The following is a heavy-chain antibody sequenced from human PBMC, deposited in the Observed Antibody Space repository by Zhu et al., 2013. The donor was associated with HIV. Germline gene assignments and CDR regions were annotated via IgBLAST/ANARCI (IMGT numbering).Heavy chain of an antibody. CDR3: AGNFWNGYYFYYGMGV. CDR1: GYTLPGYG. J-gene: IGHJ6*02. Sequence: QVQLVQSGAEMKQPGASVTVSCRASGYTLPGYGINWVRQAPGQGLEWMGWIRADNSNTEYAQKFQGRVSMTTDTSRTTAYLELRSLRSDDTAVYYCAGNFWNGYYFYYGMGVWGQGTTVTVS. V-gene: IGHV1-18*01. CDR2: IRADNSNT. D-gene: IGHD3-3*01.